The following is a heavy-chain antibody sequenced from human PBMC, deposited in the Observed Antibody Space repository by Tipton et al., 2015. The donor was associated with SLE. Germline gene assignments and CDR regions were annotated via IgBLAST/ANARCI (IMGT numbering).Heavy chain of an antibody. D-gene: IGHD6-13*01. J-gene: IGHJ6*03. CDR1: GYSFTSYW. Sequence: QLVQSGAEVKKPGESLKISCKGSGYSFTSYWIGWVRQMPGKGLEWMGIIYPGDSDTTYSPSFQVQVTISADKSISTAYLQWSSLKASDTAMYYCARLGGSSWAYYYYYIDVWGKGTTVTVSS. CDR3: ARLGGSSWAYYYYYIDV. V-gene: IGHV5-51*03. CDR2: IYPGDSDT.